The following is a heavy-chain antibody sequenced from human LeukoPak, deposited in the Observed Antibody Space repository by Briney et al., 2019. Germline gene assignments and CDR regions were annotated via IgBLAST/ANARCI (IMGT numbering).Heavy chain of an antibody. D-gene: IGHD6-6*01. CDR1: GYSISSGYY. V-gene: IGHV4-38-2*02. Sequence: SETLSLTCTVSGYSISSGYYWGWIRQPPGKGLEWIGSIYHSGSTYYNPSLKSRVTISVDTSKNQFSLKLSSVTAADTAVYYCARDFTSIAARRVPYYFDYWGQGTLVTVSS. CDR2: IYHSGST. CDR3: ARDFTSIAARRVPYYFDY. J-gene: IGHJ4*02.